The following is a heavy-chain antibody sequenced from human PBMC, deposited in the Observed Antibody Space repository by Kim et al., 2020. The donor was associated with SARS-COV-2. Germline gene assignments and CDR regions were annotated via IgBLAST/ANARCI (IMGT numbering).Heavy chain of an antibody. J-gene: IGHJ4*02. CDR1: GFTFSSYA. Sequence: GGSLRLSCAASGFTFSSYAMSWVRQAPGKGLEWVSAISGSGGSTYYADSVKGRFTISRDNSKNTLYLQMNSLRAEDTVVYYCARYPLGYSYVEPFDYWGQGTLVTVSS. CDR3: ARYPLGYSYVEPFDY. D-gene: IGHD5-18*01. V-gene: IGHV3-23*01. CDR2: ISGSGGST.